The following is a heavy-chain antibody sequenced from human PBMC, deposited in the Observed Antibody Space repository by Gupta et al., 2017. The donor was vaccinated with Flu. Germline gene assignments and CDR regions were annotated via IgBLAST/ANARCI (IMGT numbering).Heavy chain of an antibody. CDR3: ARDPEVDTAMVTSYYYYGMDV. CDR1: GYTFTSYG. J-gene: IGHJ6*02. D-gene: IGHD5-18*01. Sequence: QVQLVQSGAEVKKPGASVKVSCKASGYTFTSYGISWVLQAPGHGLEWMGWISAYNGNTNYAQKLQGRVTMTTDTSTSTAYMELRSLRSDDTAVYYCARDPEVDTAMVTSYYYYGMDVWGQGTTVTVSS. CDR2: ISAYNGNT. V-gene: IGHV1-18*01.